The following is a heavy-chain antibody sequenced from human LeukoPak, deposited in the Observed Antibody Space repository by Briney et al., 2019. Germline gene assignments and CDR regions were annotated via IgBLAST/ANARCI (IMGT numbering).Heavy chain of an antibody. Sequence: GESLNLSCKGSGYSFTSYGIGCVRQMPGKGLECMVYICPGDSDYRYSSYCQGKVTVAADKSISTAYRQWRSLKASDTAMYDCARRSYYDNHSDYWGQGTLVTVSS. J-gene: IGHJ4*02. CDR2: ICPGDSDY. CDR1: GYSFTSYG. CDR3: ARRSYYDNHSDY. D-gene: IGHD3-9*01. V-gene: IGHV5-51*01.